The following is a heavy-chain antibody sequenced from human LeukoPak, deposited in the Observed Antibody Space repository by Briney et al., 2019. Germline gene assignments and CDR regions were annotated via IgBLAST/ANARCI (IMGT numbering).Heavy chain of an antibody. D-gene: IGHD2-2*01. CDR1: GGSISSGDYY. J-gene: IGHJ3*02. CDR2: IYYSGST. V-gene: IGHV4-30-4*01. CDR3: ARAPSGVVDGPKRDAFDI. Sequence: PSETLSLTCTVSGGSISSGDYYWSWIRQPPGTGLEWIGYIYYSGSTYYNPSLKSRVTISVDTSKNQFSLKLSSVTAADTAVYYCARAPSGVVDGPKRDAFDIWGQGTMVTVSS.